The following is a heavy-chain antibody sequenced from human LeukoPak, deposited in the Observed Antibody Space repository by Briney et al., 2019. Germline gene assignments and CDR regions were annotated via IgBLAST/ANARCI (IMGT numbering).Heavy chain of an antibody. V-gene: IGHV3-30-3*01. D-gene: IGHD6-19*01. CDR3: AXXXIAXXXXRYYYYYGMDV. CDR2: ISYDGSNK. J-gene: IGHJ6*02. CDR1: GFTFSSYA. Sequence: PGGSLRLSCAASGFTFSSYAMHWVRQAPGKGLEWVAVISYDGSNKYYADSVKGRFTISRDNSKNTLYLQMNSLRAEDTAVYYXAXXXIAXXXXRYYYYYGMDVWGQGTTVTVSS.